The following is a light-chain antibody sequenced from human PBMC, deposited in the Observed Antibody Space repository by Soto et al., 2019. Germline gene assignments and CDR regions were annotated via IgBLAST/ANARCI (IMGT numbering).Light chain of an antibody. CDR1: QSVSTAY. Sequence: EIILTHSPGTLSLSPCERATLSSSVSQSVSTAYLAWYQQKPGQAPRLLIFAASRRASGTPDRFSGSGSGTDFTLTITRLEPEDCAVYFCQQYDSSPLTFGGGTKVDIK. CDR2: AAS. CDR3: QQYDSSPLT. V-gene: IGKV3-20*01. J-gene: IGKJ4*01.